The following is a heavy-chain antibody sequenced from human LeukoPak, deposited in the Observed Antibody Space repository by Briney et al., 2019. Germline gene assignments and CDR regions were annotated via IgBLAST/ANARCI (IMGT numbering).Heavy chain of an antibody. V-gene: IGHV3-48*03. J-gene: IGHJ3*02. Sequence: GGSPRLSCAASGFTFSSYEMNWVRQAPGKGLEWVSYISSSGSTIYYADSVKGRFTISRDSAKNSLYLQMNSLRAEDTAVYYCARDVRWETGAFDIWGQGTMVTVSS. CDR1: GFTFSSYE. CDR2: ISSSGSTI. D-gene: IGHD7-27*01. CDR3: ARDVRWETGAFDI.